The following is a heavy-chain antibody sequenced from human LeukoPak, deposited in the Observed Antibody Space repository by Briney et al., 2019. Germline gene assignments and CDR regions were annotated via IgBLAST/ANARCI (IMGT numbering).Heavy chain of an antibody. J-gene: IGHJ4*02. Sequence: SSVKVSCKASGGTFSSYAISWVRQAPGQGLEWMGRIIPIFGTANYAQKFQGRVTITTDESTSTAYMELSSLRSEDTAVYYCARDGGEYSSSSYFDYLGQGTLVTVSS. CDR2: IIPIFGTA. CDR3: ARDGGEYSSSSYFDY. D-gene: IGHD6-6*01. V-gene: IGHV1-69*05. CDR1: GGTFSSYA.